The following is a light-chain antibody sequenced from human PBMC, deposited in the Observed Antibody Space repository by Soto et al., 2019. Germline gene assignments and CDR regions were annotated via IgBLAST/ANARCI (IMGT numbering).Light chain of an antibody. Sequence: QAALTQPRSVFGSPGQSVTISCTGTSSNVGGYNYVSWYQQHPGKAPKLMISDVTNRPSGVPDRFSGSKSGNTASLTISGLQPEDEADYYCCSYAGTYIHYVFGSGTKVTVL. CDR3: CSYAGTYIHYV. J-gene: IGLJ1*01. CDR1: SSNVGGYNY. CDR2: DVT. V-gene: IGLV2-11*01.